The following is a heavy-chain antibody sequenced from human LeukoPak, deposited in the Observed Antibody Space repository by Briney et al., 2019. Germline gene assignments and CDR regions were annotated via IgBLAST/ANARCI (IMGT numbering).Heavy chain of an antibody. D-gene: IGHD3-22*01. CDR3: ARDLVVVITRGSYYYYGMDV. Sequence: PGGSLRLSCAASELTFSSYSMNWARQAPGKGLEWVSYITNSGNSKSYADSVKGRFTISRDNTKNSLYLQMNGLRAEDTAVYYCARDLVVVITRGSYYYYGMDVWGQGTTVTVSS. CDR2: ITNSGNSK. V-gene: IGHV3-48*01. CDR1: ELTFSSYS. J-gene: IGHJ6*02.